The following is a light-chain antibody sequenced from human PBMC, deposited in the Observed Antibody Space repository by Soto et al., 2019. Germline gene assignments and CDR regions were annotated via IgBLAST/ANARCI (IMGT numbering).Light chain of an antibody. Sequence: EIVMTQSPATLSVSPGESATLSCRASQSVSKNLAWYHQKPGQAPRLLLYGASARATGIPARFSGSGSGTEFTITISSLQSEDFAVYYCQQYNNWPLNFGGGTKVEIK. CDR2: GAS. CDR1: QSVSKN. CDR3: QQYNNWPLN. V-gene: IGKV3-15*01. J-gene: IGKJ4*01.